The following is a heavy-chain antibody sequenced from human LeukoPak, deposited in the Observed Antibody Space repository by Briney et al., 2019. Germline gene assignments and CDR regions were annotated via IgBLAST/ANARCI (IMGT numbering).Heavy chain of an antibody. CDR3: AREPPASGYFDY. V-gene: IGHV1-46*01. Sequence: ASVKVPCKASGYTFTSYYMHWVRQAPGQGLEWMGIINPSDGGTSYAQKFQGRVTMTRDTSTSTVYMELSSLRSEDTAVYHCAREPPASGYFDYWGQGSLATVSS. J-gene: IGHJ4*02. CDR1: GYTFTSYY. CDR2: INPSDGGT.